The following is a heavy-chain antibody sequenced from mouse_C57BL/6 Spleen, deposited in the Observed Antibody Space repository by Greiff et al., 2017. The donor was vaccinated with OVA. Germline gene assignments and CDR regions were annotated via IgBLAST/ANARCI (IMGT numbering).Heavy chain of an antibody. CDR1: GYTFTSYG. CDR3: ARGGDYDLGWYFDV. Sequence: QVQLQQSGAELARPGASVKLSCKASGYTFTSYGISWVKQRTGQGLEWIGEIYPRSGNTYYNEKFKGKATLTADKSSSTAYMELRSLTSEDSAVYSCARGGDYDLGWYFDVWGTGTTVTVSS. J-gene: IGHJ1*03. D-gene: IGHD2-4*01. V-gene: IGHV1-81*01. CDR2: IYPRSGNT.